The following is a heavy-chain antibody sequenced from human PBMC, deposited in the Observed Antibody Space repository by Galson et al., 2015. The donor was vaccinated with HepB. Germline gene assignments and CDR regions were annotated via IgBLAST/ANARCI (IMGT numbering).Heavy chain of an antibody. V-gene: IGHV5-10-1*01. J-gene: IGHJ4*02. Sequence: SGAEVKQSGESLRISCKPSGYNFNNYWISWVRQMPGKGLEWMGRIDPIDSSTNYSPSFQGHVTISADKSISTAYLQWSGLKTSGTAMYYCARTLHGGFDYWGQGTLVTVSS. CDR3: ARTLHGGFDY. CDR1: GYNFNNYW. D-gene: IGHD3-3*01. CDR2: IDPIDSST.